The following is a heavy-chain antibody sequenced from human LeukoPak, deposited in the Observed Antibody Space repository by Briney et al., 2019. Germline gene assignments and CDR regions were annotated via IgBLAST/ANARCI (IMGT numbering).Heavy chain of an antibody. D-gene: IGHD1-1*01. J-gene: IGHJ5*02. CDR1: GFTFSSYA. V-gene: IGHV3-30-3*01. Sequence: PGRSLRLSCAASGFTFSSYAMHWVRQAPGKGLEWVAVISYDGSNKYYADSVKGRFTISRDNSKNTLYLQMNSLRAEDTAVYYCARAFWNGNWFDPWGQGTLVTVSS. CDR3: ARAFWNGNWFDP. CDR2: ISYDGSNK.